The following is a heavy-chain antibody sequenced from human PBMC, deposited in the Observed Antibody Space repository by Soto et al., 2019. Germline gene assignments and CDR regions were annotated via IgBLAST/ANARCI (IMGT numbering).Heavy chain of an antibody. CDR1: GFTFSSYA. V-gene: IGHV3-23*01. J-gene: IGHJ4*02. D-gene: IGHD4-17*01. CDR2: ISGSGGST. Sequence: PGGSLRLSCAASGFTFSSYAMSWVRQPPGKGLEWVSAISGSGGSTYYADSVKGRYTISRDNPKNTLYLERNSVRAEDGAVYLCANHNGDYPPGGGYFDYWGQGTLVTVSS. CDR3: ANHNGDYPPGGGYFDY.